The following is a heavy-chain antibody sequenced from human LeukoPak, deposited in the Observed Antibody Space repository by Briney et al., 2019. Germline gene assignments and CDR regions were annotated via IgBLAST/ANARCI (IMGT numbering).Heavy chain of an antibody. Sequence: SETLSLTCTVSGGSISSSSYYWGWIRQPPGKGLEWIGSIYYSGSTYYNPSLKSRVTISVDTSKNQFSLKLSSVTAADTAVYYCARGKYMGPWGQGTLVTVSS. CDR1: GGSISSSSYY. J-gene: IGHJ5*02. D-gene: IGHD2/OR15-2a*01. CDR3: ARGKYMGP. CDR2: IYYSGST. V-gene: IGHV4-39*01.